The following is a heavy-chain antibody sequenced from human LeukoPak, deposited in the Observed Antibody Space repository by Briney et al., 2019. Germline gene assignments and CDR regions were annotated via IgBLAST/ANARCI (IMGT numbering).Heavy chain of an antibody. V-gene: IGHV3-20*04. CDR2: INWNGGST. CDR3: ARMLNSGCDWGELDY. J-gene: IGHJ4*02. CDR1: GFTFDDYG. Sequence: PGGSLRLSCAASGFTFDDYGMSWVRQAPGKGLEWVSGINWNGGSTGYADSVKGRFTISRDNAKNSLYLQMNSLRAEDTAVYYCARMLNSGCDWGELDYWGQGTLVTVSS. D-gene: IGHD5-12*01.